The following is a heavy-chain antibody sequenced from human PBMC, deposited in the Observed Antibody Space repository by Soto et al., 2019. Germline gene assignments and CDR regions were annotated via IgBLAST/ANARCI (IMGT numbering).Heavy chain of an antibody. CDR3: ARRGSRIAVAGIDY. CDR1: GGSISSSSYY. D-gene: IGHD6-19*01. V-gene: IGHV4-39*01. J-gene: IGHJ4*02. CDR2: IYYSGST. Sequence: SETLSLTCTVSGGSISSSSYYWGWIRQPPGKGLEWIGSIYYSGSTYHNPSLKSRVTISVDTSKNQFSLKLSSVTAADTAVYYCARRGSRIAVAGIDYWGQGTLVTVSS.